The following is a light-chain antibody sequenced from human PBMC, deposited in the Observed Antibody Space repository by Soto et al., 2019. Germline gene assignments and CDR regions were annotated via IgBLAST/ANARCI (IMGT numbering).Light chain of an antibody. V-gene: IGKV1-27*01. CDR2: AAS. J-gene: IGKJ3*01. Sequence: DIQMTQSPTSLSAPLGDSVTITCRASQDIRNFVAWYQQKPGKAPKLLIYAASTLQSGVPSRFSGSGSGTDFTLTINSLQPEDVATYSCQKYSSVPVFGPGTKVEIK. CDR1: QDIRNF. CDR3: QKYSSVPV.